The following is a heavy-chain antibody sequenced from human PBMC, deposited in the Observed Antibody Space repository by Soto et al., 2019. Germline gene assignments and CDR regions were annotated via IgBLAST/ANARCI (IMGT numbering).Heavy chain of an antibody. J-gene: IGHJ4*02. CDR2: ISSSSSYI. V-gene: IGHV3-21*01. CDR1: GFTFSSYS. D-gene: IGHD6-13*01. CDR3: ASDRPSSSNKAAAGDFDY. Sequence: GGSLRLSCAASGFTFSSYSMNWVRQAPGKGLEWVSSISSSSSYIYYADSVKGRFTISRDNAKNSLYLQMNSLRAEDTAVYYCASDRPSSSNKAAAGDFDYWGQGTLVTVSS.